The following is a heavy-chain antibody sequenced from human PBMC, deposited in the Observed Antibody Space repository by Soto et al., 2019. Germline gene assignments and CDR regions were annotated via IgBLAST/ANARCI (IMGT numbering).Heavy chain of an antibody. D-gene: IGHD3-10*02. V-gene: IGHV4-31*11. Sequence: PSETLSLTCAVSGGSISSGGYSWSWIRQPPGKGLEWIGYIYYSGSTYYNPSLKSRVTISVDTSKNQFSLKLSSVTAADTAVYYCAREMFGPSPFYYYYGMDVWGQGTTVTVSS. CDR2: IYYSGST. J-gene: IGHJ6*02. CDR3: AREMFGPSPFYYYYGMDV. CDR1: GGSISSGGYS.